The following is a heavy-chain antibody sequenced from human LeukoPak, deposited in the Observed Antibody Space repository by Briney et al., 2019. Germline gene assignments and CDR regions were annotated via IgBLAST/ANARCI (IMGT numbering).Heavy chain of an antibody. J-gene: IGHJ3*02. Sequence: SQTLSLTCTVPGGSISSGSYYWSLIRQPAGKGLEWIGRIYTSGSTNYNPSLKSRVTISVDTSKNQFSLKLSSVTAADTAVYYCARVRIAAAYDAFDIWGQGTMVTVSS. CDR1: GGSISSGSYY. CDR2: IYTSGST. CDR3: ARVRIAAAYDAFDI. D-gene: IGHD6-13*01. V-gene: IGHV4-61*02.